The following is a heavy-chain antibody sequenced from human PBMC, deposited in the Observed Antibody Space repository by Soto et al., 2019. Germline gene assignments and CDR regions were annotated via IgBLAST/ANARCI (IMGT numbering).Heavy chain of an antibody. CDR3: ARDLGASISVGGWLDP. CDR1: GFTFSSFG. J-gene: IGHJ5*02. Sequence: QVQLVESGGGVVQPGRSLRLSCAASGFTFSSFGMHWVRQAPGKGLEWVAIIWYDGSNKYYADSVKGRFTISRDNSENTLFLQMNSLRAEDTAVYYCARDLGASISVGGWLDPWGQGTLVTVSP. CDR2: IWYDGSNK. V-gene: IGHV3-33*01. D-gene: IGHD5-12*01.